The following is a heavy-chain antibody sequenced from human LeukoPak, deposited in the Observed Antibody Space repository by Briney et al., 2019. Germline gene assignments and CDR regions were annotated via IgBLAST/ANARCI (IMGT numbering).Heavy chain of an antibody. CDR2: IYTSGST. CDR3: ARDLHNYGSGSYPHYYYYMDV. D-gene: IGHD3-10*01. CDR1: GGSISSGSYY. V-gene: IGHV4-61*02. Sequence: TSETLSLTCTVSGGSISSGSYYWSWIRQPAGKGLEWIGRIYTSGSTNYNPSLKSRVTISVDTSKNQFSLKLSSVTAADTAVYYCARDLHNYGSGSYPHYYYYMDVWGKGTTVTVSS. J-gene: IGHJ6*03.